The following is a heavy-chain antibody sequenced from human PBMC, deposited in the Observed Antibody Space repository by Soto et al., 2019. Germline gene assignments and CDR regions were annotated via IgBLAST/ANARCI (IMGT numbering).Heavy chain of an antibody. Sequence: GGSLRLSCAASGFTFSSYGMHWVRQAPGKGLEWVAVIWYDGSNKYYADSVKGRFTISRDNSKNTLYLQMNSLRAEDTAVYYCARGKDIVVVVAAARQYYFDYWGQGTLVTVSS. CDR2: IWYDGSNK. D-gene: IGHD2-15*01. CDR1: GFTFSSYG. J-gene: IGHJ4*02. V-gene: IGHV3-33*01. CDR3: ARGKDIVVVVAAARQYYFDY.